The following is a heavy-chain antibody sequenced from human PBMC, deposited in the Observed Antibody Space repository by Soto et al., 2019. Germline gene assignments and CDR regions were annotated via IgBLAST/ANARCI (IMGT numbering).Heavy chain of an antibody. CDR2: IYYSGST. V-gene: IGHV4-39*01. J-gene: IGHJ4*02. CDR3: ARRTVNIRTFYSGLKTHCFDY. CDR1: GGSISSSSYY. D-gene: IGHD6-19*01. Sequence: QLQLQESGPGLVKPSETLSLTCAVSGGSISSSSYYWGWIRQPPGKGLEWIGSIYYSGSTYYTPSLQSRVAISVDTFKNQFSLKLNSVTAADTAVYYCARRTVNIRTFYSGLKTHCFDYWGQGTLVTVSS.